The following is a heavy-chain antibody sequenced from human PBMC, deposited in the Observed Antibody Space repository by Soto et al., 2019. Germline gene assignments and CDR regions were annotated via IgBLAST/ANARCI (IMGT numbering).Heavy chain of an antibody. J-gene: IGHJ6*02. Sequence: QVHLVQSGAEVKKPGSSVKVSCKASGGSLSGYSISWVRQAPGHGPEWMGGIIPIFGTTNSAQKFQGRVTIRADKATGAAYLELSGLRFEDTAVYYCAGGAVTVFGEAVGSLDVWGQGTTVNVSS. CDR2: IIPIFGTT. CDR1: GGSLSGYS. D-gene: IGHD3-3*01. V-gene: IGHV1-69*06. CDR3: AGGAVTVFGEAVGSLDV.